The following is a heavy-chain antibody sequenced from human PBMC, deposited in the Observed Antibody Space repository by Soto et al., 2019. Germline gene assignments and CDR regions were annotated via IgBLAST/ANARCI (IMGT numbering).Heavy chain of an antibody. D-gene: IGHD6-19*01. CDR3: ARGPAYIDGWRTFDL. Sequence: SETLSLTCTVSDDSFRGAEYYWSWIRQPLGKGPEWIGYAYYNGDTKYNPALRSRVTMSEDTSKNQFSLRLSSVTAADTAVYFCARGPAYIDGWRTFDLWGRGILVTVSS. CDR2: AYYNGDT. CDR1: DDSFRGAEYY. J-gene: IGHJ4*02. V-gene: IGHV4-61*08.